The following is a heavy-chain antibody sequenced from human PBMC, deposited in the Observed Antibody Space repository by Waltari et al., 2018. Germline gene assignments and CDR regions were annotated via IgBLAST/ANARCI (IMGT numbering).Heavy chain of an antibody. D-gene: IGHD3-22*01. CDR3: AREGVWYYDSSRWGRDAFDI. CDR2: IIPSLGIA. CDR1: GGTFSTYA. V-gene: IGHV1-69*10. Sequence: QVQLVQSGAEVKKPGSSVKVSCKASGGTFSTYAISWVRQAPGQGLEWMGGIIPSLGIANYAQKVQGRVTITADKATSTAYMELSSLRSEDTAVYYCAREGVWYYDSSRWGRDAFDIWGQGTMVTVSS. J-gene: IGHJ3*02.